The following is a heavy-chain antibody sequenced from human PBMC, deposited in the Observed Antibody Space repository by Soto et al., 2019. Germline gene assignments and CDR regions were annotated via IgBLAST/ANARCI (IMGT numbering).Heavy chain of an antibody. CDR3: ARAPATYFYYYYMDV. J-gene: IGHJ6*03. CDR2: MNPNRGNT. Sequence: QVQLVQSGAEVKEPGASMKVSCKASGYTFTSDDINWVRQAPGQGLEWMGWMNPNRGNTGYAQKFQGRLTMTRNTSISTAYMELSSLRFEDTALYYCARAPATYFYYYYMDVWGKGTAVTVSS. V-gene: IGHV1-8*01. CDR1: GYTFTSDD. D-gene: IGHD2-2*01.